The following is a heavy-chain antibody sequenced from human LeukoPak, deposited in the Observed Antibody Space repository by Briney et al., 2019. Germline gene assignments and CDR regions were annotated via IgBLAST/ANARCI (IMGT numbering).Heavy chain of an antibody. CDR2: IYYSGST. Sequence: SETLSLTRTVSGGSISSYYWSWIRQPPEKGLEWIGYIYYSGSTNYNPSLKSRVTISIDTSKNQFSLKLSSVTAADTAVYYCASHYGSGFDSWGQGTLVTVSS. D-gene: IGHD3-10*01. J-gene: IGHJ4*02. V-gene: IGHV4-59*01. CDR3: ASHYGSGFDS. CDR1: GGSISSYY.